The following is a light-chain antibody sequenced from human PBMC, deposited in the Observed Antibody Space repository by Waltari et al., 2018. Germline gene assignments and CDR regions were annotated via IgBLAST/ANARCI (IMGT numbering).Light chain of an antibody. J-gene: IGKJ4*01. CDR1: QSIDNY. CDR2: DAS. V-gene: IGKV3-11*01. Sequence: EIVLTQYPATLSVSPGERVTRSCRASQSIDNYLAWYQQKPGQVPRLLIDDASNRSTGIPARFSGSRSGADFTLIISSLEPEDFAVYYCHQRSNWPLTFGGGTKVEIK. CDR3: HQRSNWPLT.